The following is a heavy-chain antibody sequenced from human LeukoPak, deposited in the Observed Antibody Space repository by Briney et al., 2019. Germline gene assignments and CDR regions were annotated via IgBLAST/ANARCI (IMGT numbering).Heavy chain of an antibody. J-gene: IGHJ6*02. Sequence: SSETLSLTCTVSGGSISSYYWSWIRQPPGKGLEWIGYIYTSGSTNYNPSLKSRVTISVDTSKNQFSLKLNSVTAADTAVYYCARARGSYRPYYYGMDVWGQGTTVTVSS. CDR3: ARARGSYRPYYYGMDV. CDR2: IYTSGST. V-gene: IGHV4-4*09. D-gene: IGHD1-26*01. CDR1: GGSISSYY.